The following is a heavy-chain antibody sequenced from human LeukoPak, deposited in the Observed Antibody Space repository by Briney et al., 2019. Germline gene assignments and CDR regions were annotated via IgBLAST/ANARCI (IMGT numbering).Heavy chain of an antibody. CDR3: ARNELISSNYYYYGMDV. CDR2: IYYRGST. V-gene: IGHV4-59*12. J-gene: IGHJ6*02. Sequence: SETLSLTCTVSGGSITGYYWSWFRRPPGEGLEWIGYIYYRGSTKYNPSLKSRVTISVDTSKNQFSLKLSSVTAADTAVYYCARNELISSNYYYYGMDVWGQGTTVTVSS. CDR1: GGSITGYY.